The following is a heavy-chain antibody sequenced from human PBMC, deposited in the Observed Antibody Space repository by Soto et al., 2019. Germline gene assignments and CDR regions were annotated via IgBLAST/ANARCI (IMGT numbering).Heavy chain of an antibody. J-gene: IGHJ3*01. CDR3: ARDSAGKTDWGLRGAFDF. Sequence: QVQLVESGGGVVQPGRSQRLSCAAPGFTFSDHGMHWVRQAPGKGLEWVAVMWYDGSNKYYADSVKGRFSISRDNSKNTLYLHMSSLRGEDTAVYYCARDSAGKTDWGLRGAFDFWGQGTMVTVSS. CDR1: GFTFSDHG. D-gene: IGHD7-27*01. V-gene: IGHV3-33*01. CDR2: MWYDGSNK.